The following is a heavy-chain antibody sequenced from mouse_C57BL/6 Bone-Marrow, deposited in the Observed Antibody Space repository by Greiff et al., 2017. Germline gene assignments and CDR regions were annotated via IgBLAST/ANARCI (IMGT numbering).Heavy chain of an antibody. CDR1: GYTFTDYY. V-gene: IGHV1-19*01. CDR2: INPYNGGT. J-gene: IGHJ3*01. CDR3: ARVTTVVAPFAY. D-gene: IGHD1-1*01. Sequence: EVQRVESGPVLVKPGASVKMSCKASGYTFTDYYMHWVKQRHGKSLEWIGVINPYNGGTSYNPKFKGKATLTVAKSSSTAYMQLNSLTSEDSAVYYCARVTTVVAPFAYWGQGTLLTVSA.